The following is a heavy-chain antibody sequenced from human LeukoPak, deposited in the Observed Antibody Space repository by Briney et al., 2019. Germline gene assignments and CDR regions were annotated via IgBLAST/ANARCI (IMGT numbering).Heavy chain of an antibody. CDR3: AKADRLRGYDY. CDR2: ISWNSGSI. D-gene: IGHD5-12*01. CDR1: GFTFSSYA. Sequence: GGSLRLSCAASGFTFSSYAMSWVRQAPGKGLEWVSGISWNSGSIGYADSVKGRFTISRDNAKNSLYLQMNSLRAEDTALYYCAKADRLRGYDYWGQGTLVTVSS. J-gene: IGHJ4*02. V-gene: IGHV3-9*01.